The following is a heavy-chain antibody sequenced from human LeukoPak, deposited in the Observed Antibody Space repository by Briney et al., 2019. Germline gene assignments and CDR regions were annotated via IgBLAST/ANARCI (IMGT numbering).Heavy chain of an antibody. J-gene: IGHJ4*02. Sequence: GGSLRLSCAASGFTFSSYGMHWVRQAPGKGLEWVAFIRYDGSNKYYADSVKGRFTISRDNAKNSLYLQMNSLRAEDTAVYYCARGSYDSSGYYPRPIDYWGQGTLVTVSS. D-gene: IGHD3-22*01. CDR2: IRYDGSNK. CDR1: GFTFSSYG. V-gene: IGHV3-30*02. CDR3: ARGSYDSSGYYPRPIDY.